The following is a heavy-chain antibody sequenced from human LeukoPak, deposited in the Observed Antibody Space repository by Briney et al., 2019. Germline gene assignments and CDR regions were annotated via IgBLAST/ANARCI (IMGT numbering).Heavy chain of an antibody. CDR2: IYYSGST. CDR3: ARLLNVGYYFDY. Sequence: SETLSLTCTVSGGSISSGGYYWGWIRQHPGKGLEWIGYIYYSGSTYYNPSLQSRVTISVDTSNNQFSLKLSSVTAADTAVYYCARLLNVGYYFDYWGQGTLVTVSS. D-gene: IGHD1-26*01. V-gene: IGHV4-31*03. CDR1: GGSISSGGYY. J-gene: IGHJ4*02.